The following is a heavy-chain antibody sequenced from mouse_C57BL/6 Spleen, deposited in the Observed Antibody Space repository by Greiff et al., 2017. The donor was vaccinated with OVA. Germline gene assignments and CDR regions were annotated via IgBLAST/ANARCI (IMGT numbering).Heavy chain of an antibody. D-gene: IGHD1-1*01. V-gene: IGHV1-26*01. Sequence: VQLQQSGPELVKPGASVKISCKASGYTFTDYYMNWVKQSHGKSLEWIGDINPNNGGTSYNQKFKGKATLTVDKSSSTAYMELRSLTSEDSAVYYCARSRSSYYYFDYGGQGTTLTVSS. CDR3: ARSRSSYYYFDY. J-gene: IGHJ2*01. CDR2: INPNNGGT. CDR1: GYTFTDYY.